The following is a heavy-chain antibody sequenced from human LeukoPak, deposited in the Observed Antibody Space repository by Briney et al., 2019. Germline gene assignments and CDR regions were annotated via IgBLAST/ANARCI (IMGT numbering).Heavy chain of an antibody. Sequence: PGGSLRLSCVGSGFIFSSSAMSWVRQAPGKGLEWVSGTSGGGTDTYYADSVKGRFTISRDNSKNTLYLQMNSLRAEDTALYYCAKGGRADSSRPNTYFDYWGQGILVTVSS. V-gene: IGHV3-23*01. CDR1: GFIFSSSA. J-gene: IGHJ4*02. CDR3: AKGGRADSSRPNTYFDY. CDR2: TSGGGTDT. D-gene: IGHD2-15*01.